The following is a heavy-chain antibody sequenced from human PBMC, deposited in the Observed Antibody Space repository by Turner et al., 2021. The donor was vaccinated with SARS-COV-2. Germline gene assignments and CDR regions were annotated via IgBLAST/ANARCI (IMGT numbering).Heavy chain of an antibody. V-gene: IGHV1-2*02. CDR2: VNPNSGAT. J-gene: IGHJ6*02. D-gene: IGHD6-6*01. CDR1: GYTFTTYY. CDR3: ARERTIAARPRSDGYYGMDV. Sequence: QEQLVQSGTEVKTPGASVRVSCKTSGYTFTTYYIHWVRQAPGQSLEWVGWVNPNSGATNFAQKFQSRLTMTLDTSIDTTYLNLRGLRPDDTAVYFCARERTIAARPRSDGYYGMDVWGQGTTVTVSS.